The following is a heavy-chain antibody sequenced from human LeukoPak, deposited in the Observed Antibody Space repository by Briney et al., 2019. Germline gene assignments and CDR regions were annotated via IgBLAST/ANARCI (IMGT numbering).Heavy chain of an antibody. CDR3: AREVEVVLTTLGVYYYYFMDV. CDR2: INPDGRRT. J-gene: IGHJ6*03. Sequence: GGSLRLSCAASGFTFSNNWMHWVRQAPGKGLVWVSRINPDGRRTDYAGSVKGRFTISRDNAKNTLYLQMNSLRVEDSAVYFCAREVEVVLTTLGVYYYYFMDVWGKGTMVTVSS. D-gene: IGHD2-8*01. V-gene: IGHV3-74*01. CDR1: GFTFSNNW.